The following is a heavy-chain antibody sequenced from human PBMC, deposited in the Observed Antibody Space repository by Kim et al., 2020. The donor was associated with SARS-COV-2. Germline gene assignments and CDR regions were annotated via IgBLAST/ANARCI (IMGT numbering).Heavy chain of an antibody. CDR2: IYYSGST. J-gene: IGHJ3*02. CDR1: GGSISSSSYY. D-gene: IGHD4-17*01. CDR3: ASYGFSDYGDYVGEFDI. Sequence: SETLSLTCTVSGGSISSSSYYWGWIRQPPGKGLEWIGSIYYSGSTYYNPSLKSRVTISVDTSKNQFSLKLSSVTAADTAVYYCASYGFSDYGDYVGEFDIWGQGTMVTVSS. V-gene: IGHV4-39*07.